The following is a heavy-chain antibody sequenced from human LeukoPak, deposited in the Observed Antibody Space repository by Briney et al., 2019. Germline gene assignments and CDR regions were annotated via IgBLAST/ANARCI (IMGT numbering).Heavy chain of an antibody. Sequence: SETLSLTCTVSSYSISSGYYWGWIRQPPGKGLEWIGSIYHSGSTYYNPSLKSRVTISVDTSKNQFSLKLSSVTAADTAVYYCARATNIVANVDYWGQGTLVTVSS. CDR2: IYHSGST. CDR1: SYSISSGYY. CDR3: ARATNIVANVDY. V-gene: IGHV4-38-2*02. J-gene: IGHJ4*02. D-gene: IGHD5-12*01.